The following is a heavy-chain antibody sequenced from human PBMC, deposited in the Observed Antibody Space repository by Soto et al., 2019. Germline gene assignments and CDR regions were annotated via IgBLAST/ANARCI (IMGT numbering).Heavy chain of an antibody. D-gene: IGHD6-19*01. CDR2: IYSGGST. CDR3: ARALPGIAVAGGGLNAFDI. J-gene: IGHJ3*02. V-gene: IGHV3-53*02. CDR1: GFTVSSNY. Sequence: EVQLVETGGGLIQPGGSLRLSRAASGFTVSSNYMSWVRQAPGKGLEWVSVIYSGGSTYYADSVKGRFTISRDNSKNTLYLQMNSLRAEDTAVYYCARALPGIAVAGGGLNAFDIWGQGTMVTVSS.